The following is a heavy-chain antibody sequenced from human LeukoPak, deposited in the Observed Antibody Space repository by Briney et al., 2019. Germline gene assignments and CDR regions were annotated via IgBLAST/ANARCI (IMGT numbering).Heavy chain of an antibody. J-gene: IGHJ4*02. Sequence: ASVKVSCKASGYTFTSYYMHWVRQAPGQGLEWMGIINPSGGSTSYAQKFQGRVTTTRDMSTSTVYMELSSLRSEDTAVYYCAREGITMIVVDYWGQGTLVTVSS. CDR2: INPSGGST. CDR3: AREGITMIVVDY. D-gene: IGHD3-22*01. V-gene: IGHV1-46*01. CDR1: GYTFTSYY.